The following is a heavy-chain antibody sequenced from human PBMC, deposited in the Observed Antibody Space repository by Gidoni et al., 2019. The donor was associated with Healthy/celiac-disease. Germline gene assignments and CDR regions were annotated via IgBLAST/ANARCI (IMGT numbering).Heavy chain of an antibody. J-gene: IGHJ6*03. V-gene: IGHV3-49*02. D-gene: IGHD2-8*02. CDR3: TRVFTESYYYYYMDV. Sequence: TEYAASVKGRFPISRDDSKSIAYLQMNSLKTEDTAVYYCTRVFTESYYYYYMDVWGKGTTVTVSS. CDR2: T.